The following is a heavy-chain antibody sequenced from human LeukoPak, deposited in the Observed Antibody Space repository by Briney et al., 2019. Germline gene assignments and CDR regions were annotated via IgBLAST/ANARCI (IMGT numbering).Heavy chain of an antibody. V-gene: IGHV4-59*01. CDR2: VAYSGST. Sequence: PSETLSLTCTVSGGSINSYYWSWIRQPPGKGLEWIGYVAYSGSTNYNPSLKSRVTISLDTSKNQFSLKLSSVTAADTVVYYCARTVSGYYFNAWGPGTLVTVSS. J-gene: IGHJ5*02. CDR3: ARTVSGYYFNA. CDR1: GGSINSYY. D-gene: IGHD5-12*01.